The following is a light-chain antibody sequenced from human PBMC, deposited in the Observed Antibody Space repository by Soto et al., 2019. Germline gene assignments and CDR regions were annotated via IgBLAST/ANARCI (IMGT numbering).Light chain of an antibody. CDR1: SSDVGGYNY. J-gene: IGLJ1*01. CDR2: DVT. Sequence: QSALTQPASVYGSPGQSITITCTGTSSDVGGYNYVSWYQQHPGKAPKLMIYDVTNRPSGVSNRFSGSKSGNTASLTISGLQAEDDADYYCSSHTSSSTSPYVFGTGTKLTFL. V-gene: IGLV2-14*01. CDR3: SSHTSSSTSPYV.